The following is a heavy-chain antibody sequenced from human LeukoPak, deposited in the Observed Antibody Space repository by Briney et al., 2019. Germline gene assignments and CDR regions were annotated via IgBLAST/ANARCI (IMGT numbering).Heavy chain of an antibody. V-gene: IGHV4-34*01. CDR2: GSERGGT. CDR3: AKNGRSGFSFDP. CDR1: GESLNGHY. Sequence: SETLSLTCAVYGESLNGHYWSWIRQSPGKGLEWIGEGSERGGTKFNPSLKSRVTISADTSKNQFSLKLSSVTAADTAVYHCAKNGRSGFSFDPWGRGTLVTVSS. J-gene: IGHJ5*02. D-gene: IGHD3-3*01.